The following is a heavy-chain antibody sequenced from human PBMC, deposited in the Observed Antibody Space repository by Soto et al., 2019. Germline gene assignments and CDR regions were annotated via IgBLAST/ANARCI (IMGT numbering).Heavy chain of an antibody. D-gene: IGHD2-21*02. Sequence: ASVKVSCKASGYTFTSYYMHWVRQAPGQGLEWMGIINPSGGSTSYAQKFQGRVTMTRDTSTSTVYMELSSPRSEDTAVYYCASALIVVVTAPYYYYGMDVWGQGTTGTVSS. V-gene: IGHV1-46*01. CDR3: ASALIVVVTAPYYYYGMDV. J-gene: IGHJ6*02. CDR1: GYTFTSYY. CDR2: INPSGGST.